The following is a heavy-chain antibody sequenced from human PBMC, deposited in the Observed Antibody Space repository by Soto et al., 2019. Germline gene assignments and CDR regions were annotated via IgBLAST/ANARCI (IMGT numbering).Heavy chain of an antibody. CDR2: INHSGST. J-gene: IGHJ6*03. Sequence: SETLSLTCAVYGGSFSGYYWSWIRQPPGKGLEWIGEINHSGSTNYNPSLKSRVTISVDTSKNQFSLKLSSVTAADTAVYYCARVGQLMDVWGKGTTVTVSS. V-gene: IGHV4-34*01. CDR3: ARVGQLMDV. D-gene: IGHD6-13*01. CDR1: GGSFSGYY.